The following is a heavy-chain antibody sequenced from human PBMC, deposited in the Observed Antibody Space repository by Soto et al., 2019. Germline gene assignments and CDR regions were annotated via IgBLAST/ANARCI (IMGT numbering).Heavy chain of an antibody. J-gene: IGHJ6*03. CDR3: AKGGLYLGGNYYYYMDV. CDR2: ISGSGGST. CDR1: GFTFSSYA. D-gene: IGHD3-16*01. Sequence: GSLRLSCAASGFTFSSYAMSWVRQAPGKGLEWVSAISGSGGSTYYADSVKGRFTISRDNSKNTLYLQMNSLRAEDTAVYYCAKGGLYLGGNYYYYMDVWGKGTTVTVSS. V-gene: IGHV3-23*01.